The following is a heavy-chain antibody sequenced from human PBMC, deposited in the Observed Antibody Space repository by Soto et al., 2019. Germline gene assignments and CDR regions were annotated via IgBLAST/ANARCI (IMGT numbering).Heavy chain of an antibody. Sequence: GASVKVSCKASGFTFTSSAMQWVRQARGQRLEWIGWIVVGSGNTNYAQKFQERVTITRAMSTSTAYMELSSLRSEDTAVYYCLAEPLDVRYYYVMDVWARRTTVIVSS. CDR1: GFTFTSSA. D-gene: IGHD3-10*01. CDR3: LAEPLDVRYYYVMDV. V-gene: IGHV1-58*02. CDR2: IVVGSGNT. J-gene: IGHJ6*02.